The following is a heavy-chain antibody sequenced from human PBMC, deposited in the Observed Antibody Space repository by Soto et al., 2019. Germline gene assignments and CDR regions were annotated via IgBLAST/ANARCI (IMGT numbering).Heavy chain of an antibody. D-gene: IGHD3-10*01. J-gene: IGHJ6*02. CDR1: GYTFTSYA. V-gene: IGHV1-3*01. CDR3: ARGDTGSGFIDV. Sequence: ASVKVSCKASGYTFTSYAIHWVRQAPGQRLEWMGWINAGNGNTKYSQNFQPRVTITRDTSASTAYMELSSLRSEDTAVYYCARGDTGSGFIDVWGQGTTVTVSS. CDR2: INAGNGNT.